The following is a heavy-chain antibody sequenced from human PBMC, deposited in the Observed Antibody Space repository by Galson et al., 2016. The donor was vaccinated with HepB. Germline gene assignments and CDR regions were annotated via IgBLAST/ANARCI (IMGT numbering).Heavy chain of an antibody. CDR3: AGGGRWLPFDY. V-gene: IGHV1-18*04. CDR2: ISVYNGDT. Sequence: QSGAEVKKPGASVKVSCKASGYTFDSYGISWVRLAPGLGLEWMGWISVYNGDTKFAQKFHDRVTMTRDTSTDTAYMELTGLTPDDTAVDYCAGGGRWLPFDYWGQGSLVTVSS. D-gene: IGHD6-19*01. CDR1: GYTFDSYG. J-gene: IGHJ4*02.